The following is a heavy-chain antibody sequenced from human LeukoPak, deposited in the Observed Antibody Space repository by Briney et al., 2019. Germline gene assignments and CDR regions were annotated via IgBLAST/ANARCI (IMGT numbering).Heavy chain of an antibody. CDR3: ARDGLLWFGELLSRMYYFDY. D-gene: IGHD3-10*01. Sequence: TGGSLRLSCAASGFTFSSCAMHWVRQAPGKGLEWVAVISYDGSNKYYADSVKGRFTISRDNSKNTLYLQMNSLRAEDTAVYYCARDGLLWFGELLSRMYYFDYWGQGTLVTVSS. V-gene: IGHV3-30-3*01. CDR2: ISYDGSNK. J-gene: IGHJ4*02. CDR1: GFTFSSCA.